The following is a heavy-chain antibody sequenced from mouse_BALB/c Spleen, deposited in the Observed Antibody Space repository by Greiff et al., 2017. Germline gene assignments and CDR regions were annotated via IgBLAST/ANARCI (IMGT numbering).Heavy chain of an antibody. D-gene: IGHD1-1*01. CDR1: GFTFSSYA. CDR2: ISSGGSYT. V-gene: IGHV5-9-3*01. J-gene: IGHJ3*01. CDR3: ARAGYGSSWFAY. Sequence: EVQRVESGGGLVKPGGSLKLSCAASGFTFSSYAMSWVRQTPEKRLEWVATISSGGSYTYYPDSVKGRFTISRDNAKNTLYLQMSSLRSEDTAMYYCARAGYGSSWFAYWGQGTLVTVSA.